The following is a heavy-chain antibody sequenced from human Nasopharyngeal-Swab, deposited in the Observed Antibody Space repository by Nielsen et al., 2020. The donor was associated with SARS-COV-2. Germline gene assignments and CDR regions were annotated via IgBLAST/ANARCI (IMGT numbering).Heavy chain of an antibody. D-gene: IGHD3-10*01. CDR3: ARGVRSYGSGSYYHYYYYYYMDV. CDR2: IYYSGST. V-gene: IGHV4-30-4*01. Sequence: LRLSCTVSGGSISSGDYYWSWIRQPPGKGLEWIGYIYYSGSTYYNPSLKSRVTISVDTSKNQFSLKLSSVTAADTAVYYCARGVRSYGSGSYYHYYYYYYMDVWGKGTTVTVSS. J-gene: IGHJ6*03. CDR1: GGSISSGDYY.